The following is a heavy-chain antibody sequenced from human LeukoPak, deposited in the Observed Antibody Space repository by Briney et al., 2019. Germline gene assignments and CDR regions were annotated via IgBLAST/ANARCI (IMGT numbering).Heavy chain of an antibody. J-gene: IGHJ4*02. D-gene: IGHD2-21*02. CDR1: GFTFDDYG. CDR2: INWNGGST. CDR3: AGHCGGDCYPVDY. V-gene: IGHV3-20*04. Sequence: PGGSLRLSCAASGFTFDDYGMSWVRQAPGKGLEWVSGINWNGGSTGYADSVKGRLTISRDNSKNTLYLQMNSLRAEDTAVYYCAGHCGGDCYPVDYWGQGTLVTVSS.